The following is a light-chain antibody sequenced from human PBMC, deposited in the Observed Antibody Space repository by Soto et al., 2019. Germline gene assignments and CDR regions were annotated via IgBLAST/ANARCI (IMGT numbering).Light chain of an antibody. V-gene: IGLV2-11*01. CDR3: CSYAGSYTWV. CDR1: SSDVGGYNY. CDR2: DVS. Sequence: QSALTHPRSVSGSPGLSVTISCTGTSSDVGGYNYVSWYQQYPGKAPKLMTYDVSKRPSGIPDRFSGSKSGNTASLTISGLQAEDEADYYCCSYAGSYTWVFGGGTKLTVL. J-gene: IGLJ3*02.